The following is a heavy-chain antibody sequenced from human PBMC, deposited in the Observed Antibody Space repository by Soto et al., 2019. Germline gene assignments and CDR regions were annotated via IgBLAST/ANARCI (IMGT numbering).Heavy chain of an antibody. CDR2: IIPIFGTA. Sequence: SVKVSCKASGGTFSSYAISWVRQAPGQGLEWMGGIIPIFGTANYAQKFQGRVTITADESTSTAYMELSSLRSEDTAVYYCARERIAARDYYYYGHDVWGQGTTVTVSS. CDR1: GGTFSSYA. D-gene: IGHD6-6*01. CDR3: ARERIAARDYYYYGHDV. V-gene: IGHV1-69*13. J-gene: IGHJ6*02.